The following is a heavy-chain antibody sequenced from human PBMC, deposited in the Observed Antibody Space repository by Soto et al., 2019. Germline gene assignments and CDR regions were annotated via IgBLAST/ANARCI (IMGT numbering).Heavy chain of an antibody. V-gene: IGHV4-34*01. J-gene: IGHJ5*02. Sequence: QVQVQQWGAGLLKPSETLSLPCAVYGGSFTGYYWSWIRQPPGKGLEWIGEINNSGSTNYNPSLKSRVTISVDTPKNQFSLKLTSVTAADTAVYYCGRGGGAWYVDHWGQGTLVTVSS. CDR2: INNSGST. CDR3: GRGGGAWYVDH. CDR1: GGSFTGYY. D-gene: IGHD6-19*01.